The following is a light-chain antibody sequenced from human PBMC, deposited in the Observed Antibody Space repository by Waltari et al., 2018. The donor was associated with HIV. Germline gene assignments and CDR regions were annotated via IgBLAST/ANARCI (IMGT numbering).Light chain of an antibody. J-gene: IGLJ3*02. V-gene: IGLV2-14*03. CDR2: EVS. Sequence: QSALTQPASVSGSPGQSITISCTGTSSDVGRHHYVSWYPQHPGKAPKLLIYEVSNRPSGVSNRFSGSKSGNTASLTISGLQAEDEALYYCSSYTVTGTLNWVFGGGTKLTVL. CDR3: SSYTVTGTLNWV. CDR1: SSDVGRHHY.